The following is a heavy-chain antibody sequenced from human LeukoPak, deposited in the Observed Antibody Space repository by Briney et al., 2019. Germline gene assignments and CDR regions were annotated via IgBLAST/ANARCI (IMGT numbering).Heavy chain of an antibody. CDR2: INRDGSST. CDR1: GIIFSNYW. V-gene: IGHV3-74*01. CDR3: ARGIVGVPNWFDP. D-gene: IGHD1-26*01. Sequence: GGSLRLSCAASGIIFSNYWMHWVRQAPGKGLVWVSRINRDGSSTSYADSVKGRFTISRDNAKNTLYLQMNSLRAEDTAVYYRARGIVGVPNWFDPWGQGTLVTVSS. J-gene: IGHJ5*02.